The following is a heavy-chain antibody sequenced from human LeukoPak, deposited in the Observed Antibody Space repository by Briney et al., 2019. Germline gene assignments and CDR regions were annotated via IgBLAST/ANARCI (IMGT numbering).Heavy chain of an antibody. D-gene: IGHD2-2*02. J-gene: IGHJ6*02. CDR1: GYTFTSYA. V-gene: IGHV1-3*01. Sequence: GASVKVSCKASGYTFTSYAMHWVRQAPGQRLEWMGWINAGNGNTKYSQKFQGRVTMTTDTSTSTAYMELRSLRSDDTAVYYCARSVVVPAAISWGYYYYGMDVWGQGTTVTVSS. CDR2: INAGNGNT. CDR3: ARSVVVPAAISWGYYYYGMDV.